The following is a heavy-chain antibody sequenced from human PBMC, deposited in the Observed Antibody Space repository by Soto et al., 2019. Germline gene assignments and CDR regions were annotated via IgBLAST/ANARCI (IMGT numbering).Heavy chain of an antibody. CDR2: INAGNGNT. CDR1: GYTFTSYA. CDR3: ARDQQGDYLYYYSMEV. D-gene: IGHD4-17*01. Sequence: ASVKVSCKASGYTFTSYAMHWVRQAPGQRLEWMGWINAGNGNTKYSQKFQGRVTITRDTSASTAYMELSSLRSEDTAVYYCARDQQGDYLYYYSMEVWGKGTTVTVSS. V-gene: IGHV1-3*01. J-gene: IGHJ6*03.